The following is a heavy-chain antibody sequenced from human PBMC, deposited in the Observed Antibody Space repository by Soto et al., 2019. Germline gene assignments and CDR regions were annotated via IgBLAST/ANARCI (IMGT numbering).Heavy chain of an antibody. V-gene: IGHV3-23*01. CDR2: ITGTGVRI. CDR3: AKDSIPYSSSYDLDH. Sequence: EVQLLESGGGLVQPGGSLRLSCVASGFSFSGFAMSWVRQAPGKGLVWVSSITGTGVRIYYADSVRGRFTISRDNSKNTLYLQMSSLRAEDTSRYYWAKDSIPYSSSYDLDHWGRGALVTVSS. J-gene: IGHJ4*02. D-gene: IGHD6-6*01. CDR1: GFSFSGFA.